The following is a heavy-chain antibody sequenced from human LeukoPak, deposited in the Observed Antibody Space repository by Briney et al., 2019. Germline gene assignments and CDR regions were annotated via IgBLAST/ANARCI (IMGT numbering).Heavy chain of an antibody. J-gene: IGHJ4*02. CDR1: GYTFTSYG. CDR2: TSAYNGNT. CDR3: AREDGY. V-gene: IGHV1-18*01. Sequence: GASVNVSCKASGYTFTSYGISWVRQAPGQGLEWMGWTSAYNGNTNYAQKLQGRVTMTTDTSTSTAYMERRSLSLDDTGVYYCAREDGYWGRGTVVTVSS.